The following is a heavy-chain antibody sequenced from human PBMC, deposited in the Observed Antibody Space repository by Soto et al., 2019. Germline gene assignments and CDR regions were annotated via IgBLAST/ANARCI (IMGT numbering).Heavy chain of an antibody. V-gene: IGHV4-34*01. Sequence: SETLSLTCAVYGGSFSGYYWSWIRQPPGKGLEWIGEINHSGSTNYNPSLKSRVTLSVDTSKNQFSLKLSSVTAADTAVYYCARGRITIFGVVIAFDYWGQGTLVTVSS. CDR2: INHSGST. J-gene: IGHJ4*02. CDR3: ARGRITIFGVVIAFDY. CDR1: GGSFSGYY. D-gene: IGHD3-3*01.